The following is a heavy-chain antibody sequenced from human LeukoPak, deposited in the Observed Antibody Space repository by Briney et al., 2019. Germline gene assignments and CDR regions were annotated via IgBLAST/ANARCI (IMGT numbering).Heavy chain of an antibody. CDR3: ARWPYSSSYYFDY. V-gene: IGHV3-21*01. D-gene: IGHD6-6*01. J-gene: IGHJ4*02. CDR2: IGSASSYV. CDR1: GITFKNYN. Sequence: PGGSLRLSCAASGITFKNYNMNWVRQAPGKGLEWVAFIGSASSYVFYADSVKGRFTISRDNAKNSLYLQMNSLRAENTAVYYCARWPYSSSYYFDYWGQGTLVTVSS.